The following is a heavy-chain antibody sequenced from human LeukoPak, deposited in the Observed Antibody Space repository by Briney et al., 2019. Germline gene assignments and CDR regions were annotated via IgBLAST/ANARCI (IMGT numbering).Heavy chain of an antibody. D-gene: IGHD1-14*01. CDR1: GFTFSSYA. CDR3: AKNLVGNHYFDY. CDR2: ISGSGGLT. V-gene: IGHV3-23*01. Sequence: PGGSLSLSCAASGFTFSSYAMSWVRQAPGKGLDWVSAISGSGGLTYYADSVKGRFTISRDNSKNTLYLQMKSLRAEYTAVYYCAKNLVGNHYFDYWGQGTLVTVSS. J-gene: IGHJ4*02.